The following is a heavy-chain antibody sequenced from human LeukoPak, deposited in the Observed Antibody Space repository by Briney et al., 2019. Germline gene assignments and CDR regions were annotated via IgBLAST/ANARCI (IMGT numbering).Heavy chain of an antibody. CDR3: TTRTTRNFDY. CDR2: IYSGGST. J-gene: IGHJ4*02. CDR1: GFTVSSNY. Sequence: GGSLRLSCAASGFTVSSNYMSWVRQAPGKGLEWVSVIYSGGSTYYADSVKGRFTISRDNSKNTLYLQMNSLRAEDTAVYYCTTRTTRNFDYWGQGTLVTVSS. V-gene: IGHV3-53*01. D-gene: IGHD2-15*01.